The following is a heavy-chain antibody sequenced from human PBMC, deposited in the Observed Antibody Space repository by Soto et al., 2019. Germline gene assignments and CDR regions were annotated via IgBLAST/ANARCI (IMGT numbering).Heavy chain of an antibody. Sequence: QVHLQESGPRLVQSSGTLSLTCGVSGAPISTGNWWTWVRQSPGKGLEWIGEIYHGGNTNYRPSLKSRVTISVDKANNQFSLRLTSVTAADTAVYYCARHSSYYYDSSAYYDSWGQGILVTVSS. V-gene: IGHV4-4*02. D-gene: IGHD3-22*01. J-gene: IGHJ5*01. CDR3: ARHSSYYYDSSAYYDS. CDR2: IYHGGNT. CDR1: GAPISTGNW.